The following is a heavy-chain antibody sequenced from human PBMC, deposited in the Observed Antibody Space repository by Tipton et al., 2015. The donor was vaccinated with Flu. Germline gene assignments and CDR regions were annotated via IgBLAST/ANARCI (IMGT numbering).Heavy chain of an antibody. J-gene: IGHJ6*02. CDR2: INPNSGGT. CDR1: GYTFTGYY. Sequence: QVQLVQSGAEMKKPGASVKVSCKASGYTFTGYYMHWVRQAPGQGLEWMGRINPNSGGTNYAQKFQGRVTMTRDTSISTAYMELSRLRSDDTAVYYCARDPVFAAAGPMQYYYYGMDVWGHGTTVTVSS. D-gene: IGHD6-13*01. CDR3: ARDPVFAAAGPMQYYYYGMDV. V-gene: IGHV1-2*06.